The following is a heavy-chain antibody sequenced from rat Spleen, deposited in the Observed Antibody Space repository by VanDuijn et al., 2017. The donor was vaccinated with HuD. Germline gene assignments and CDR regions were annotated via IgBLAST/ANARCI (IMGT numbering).Heavy chain of an antibody. J-gene: IGHJ3*01. Sequence: EVQLMESGRGLVQPGRSLKLSCVVSGFTFNNYWMTWIRQAPGKGLEWVASISYEGSGTYYGDSVKGRFTISRDNAKSTLYLQMNSLRSEDTANYYCASMTEGRIAYWGQGTLVTVSS. CDR3: ASMTEGRIAY. CDR2: ISYEGSGT. V-gene: IGHV5-31*01. D-gene: IGHD1-11*01. CDR1: GFTFNNYW.